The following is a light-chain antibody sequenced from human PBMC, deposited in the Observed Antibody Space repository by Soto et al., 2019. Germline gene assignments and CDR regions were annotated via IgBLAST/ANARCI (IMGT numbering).Light chain of an antibody. CDR2: DAS. CDR1: RTTSGW. J-gene: IGKJ1*01. V-gene: IGKV1-5*01. CDR3: QQYNSHST. Sequence: DIQMTQSPSTLSASVGDRVTVTCRASRTTSGWLAWYQQKPGKAPKLLIYDASTLGSGVPSRFSGSGSETEFTLTISSLQPDDFATYYCQQYNSHSTFGQGTKVDIK.